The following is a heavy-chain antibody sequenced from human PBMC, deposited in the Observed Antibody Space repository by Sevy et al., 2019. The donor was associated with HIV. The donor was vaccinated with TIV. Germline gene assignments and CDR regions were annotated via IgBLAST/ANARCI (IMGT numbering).Heavy chain of an antibody. J-gene: IGHJ6*02. Sequence: GGSLRLSCAASGFPFSSYGMNWVRQAPGKGLEWVAFIRYDGGNKYYADSVKGRFTISRDNSKNTLYLQMKSLRGEDTAVYYCAKPREQGYYYCMDVWGQGTTVTVSS. V-gene: IGHV3-30*02. CDR3: AKPREQGYYYCMDV. CDR2: IRYDGGNK. CDR1: GFPFSSYG. D-gene: IGHD1-26*01.